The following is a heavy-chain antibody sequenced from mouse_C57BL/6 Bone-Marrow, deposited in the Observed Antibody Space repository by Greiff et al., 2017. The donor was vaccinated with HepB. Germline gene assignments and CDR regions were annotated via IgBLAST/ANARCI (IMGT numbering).Heavy chain of an antibody. CDR2: IYPRDGST. Sequence: QVQLQQSDAELVKPGASVKISCKVSGYTFTDHTIHWMKQRPEQGLEWIGYIYPRDGSTKYNEKFKGKATLTADKSSSTAYMQLNSLTSEDAAVYFCARPGNYYGSSWYAMDYWGQGTSVTVSS. V-gene: IGHV1-78*01. D-gene: IGHD1-1*01. CDR1: GYTFTDHT. J-gene: IGHJ4*01. CDR3: ARPGNYYGSSWYAMDY.